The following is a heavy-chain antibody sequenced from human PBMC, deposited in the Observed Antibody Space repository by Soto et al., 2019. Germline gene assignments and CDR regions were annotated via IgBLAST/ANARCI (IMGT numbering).Heavy chain of an antibody. CDR2: IKQDGSVR. V-gene: IGHV3-7*01. CDR3: ARIGYSSSCFDN. Sequence: PGGSLRLSCAASGFTFSNYWMSWVRQAPGKGLEWVANIKQDGSVRYYVDSVKGRFTISRDNAMSSVYLQMNSLRAEDTSVYYCARIGYSSSCFDNWCQGTLVTVAS. D-gene: IGHD6-13*01. J-gene: IGHJ5*02. CDR1: GFTFSNYW.